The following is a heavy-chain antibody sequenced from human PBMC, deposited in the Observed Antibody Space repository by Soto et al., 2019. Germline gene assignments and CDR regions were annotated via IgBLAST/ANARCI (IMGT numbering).Heavy chain of an antibody. Sequence: QVQLVQSGAEVKKPGASVKVSCKASGYTFTSYGISWVRQAPGQGLEWMGWISAYNGNTNYAQKLQGRVTMTTDTSTSTAYMELRGVRSDDTAVYYCARDSDEGGYYYYYYMDVWGKGTTVTVSS. CDR1: GYTFTSYG. CDR2: ISAYNGNT. J-gene: IGHJ6*03. CDR3: ARDSDEGGYYYYYYMDV. V-gene: IGHV1-18*01.